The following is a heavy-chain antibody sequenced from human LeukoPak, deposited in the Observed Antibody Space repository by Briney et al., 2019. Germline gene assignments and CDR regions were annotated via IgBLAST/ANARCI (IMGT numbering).Heavy chain of an antibody. CDR3: ARHRWDTAMVDY. J-gene: IGHJ4*02. V-gene: IGHV4-34*01. Sequence: PSETLSLTCAVYGGSFSGYYWSWIRQPPGKGLEWIGEISHSGSTNYNPSLKSRVTISVDTSKNQFSLKLSSVTAADTAVYYCARHRWDTAMVDYWGQGTLVTVSS. D-gene: IGHD5-18*01. CDR2: ISHSGST. CDR1: GGSFSGYY.